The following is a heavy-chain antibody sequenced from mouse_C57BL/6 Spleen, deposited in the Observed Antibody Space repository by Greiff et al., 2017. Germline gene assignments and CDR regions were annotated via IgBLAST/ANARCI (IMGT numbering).Heavy chain of an antibody. V-gene: IGHV1-50*01. D-gene: IGHD1-1*01. J-gene: IGHJ3*01. Sequence: QVQLQQPGAELVKPGASVKLSCKASGYTFTSYWMQWVKQRPGQGLEWIGEIDPSDSYTNYNQKFKGKATLTVDTSSSTAYMQLSSLTSEDSAVYYCARGNYYGSSLWFAYWGQGTLVTVSA. CDR1: GYTFTSYW. CDR2: IDPSDSYT. CDR3: ARGNYYGSSLWFAY.